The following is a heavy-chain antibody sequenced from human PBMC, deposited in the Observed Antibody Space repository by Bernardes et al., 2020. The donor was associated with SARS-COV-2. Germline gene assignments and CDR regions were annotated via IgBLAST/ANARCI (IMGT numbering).Heavy chain of an antibody. CDR2: ISTSSGTI. D-gene: IGHD2-15*01. CDR1: GFSFSTYS. Sequence: GGSLRVSCAASGFSFSTYSMNWVRQVPGKGLEWISYISTSSGTIYYADSVKGRFTISRDDANNSLFLQMDGLRDDDTGVYYCARDDCSGGSCYPTHESWGQGTLVTVSS. J-gene: IGHJ5*02. CDR3: ARDDCSGGSCYPTHES. V-gene: IGHV3-48*02.